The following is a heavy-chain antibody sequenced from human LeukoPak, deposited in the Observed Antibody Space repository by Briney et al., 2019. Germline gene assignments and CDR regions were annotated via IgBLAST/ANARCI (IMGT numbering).Heavy chain of an antibody. CDR3: AREYLVSTTGRFDY. V-gene: IGHV3-33*01. D-gene: IGHD5/OR15-5a*01. CDR2: IWYDGSIK. CDR1: GFNFRSYG. Sequence: GGSLRFSCAASGFNFRSYGMHWVRQAPGKGLEWVAVIWYDGSIKHYADFVKGRFTISRDNSKDTLYLQMVSLRADDTAMYFCAREYLVSTTGRFDYWGQGTLVTVSS. J-gene: IGHJ4*02.